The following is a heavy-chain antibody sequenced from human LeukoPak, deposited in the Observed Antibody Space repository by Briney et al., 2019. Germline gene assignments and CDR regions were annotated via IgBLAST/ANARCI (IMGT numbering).Heavy chain of an antibody. V-gene: IGHV4-34*01. CDR1: GGSFSGYY. CDR2: INHSGST. J-gene: IGHJ4*02. Sequence: SETLSLTCAVYGGSFSGYYWSWLRQPPGKGLEWIGEINHSGSTNYNPSLKSRVTISVDTSKNQFSLKLSSVTAADTAVYYCASRPDYYDSSGYFNFDYWGQGTLVTVSS. D-gene: IGHD3-22*01. CDR3: ASRPDYYDSSGYFNFDY.